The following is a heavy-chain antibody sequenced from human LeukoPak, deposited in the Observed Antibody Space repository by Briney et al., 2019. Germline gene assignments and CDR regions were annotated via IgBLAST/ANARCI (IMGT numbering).Heavy chain of an antibody. V-gene: IGHV4-34*01. J-gene: IGHJ3*02. D-gene: IGHD3-10*01. CDR2: INHSGST. CDR3: ARGPRFVWFGEHSAFDI. Sequence: SETLSLTCAVYGGSFSGYYWSWIRQPPGKGLEWIGEINHSGSTNYNPSLKSRVTISVDTSKNQFSLKLSSMTAADTAVYYCARGPRFVWFGEHSAFDIWGQGTMVTVSS. CDR1: GGSFSGYY.